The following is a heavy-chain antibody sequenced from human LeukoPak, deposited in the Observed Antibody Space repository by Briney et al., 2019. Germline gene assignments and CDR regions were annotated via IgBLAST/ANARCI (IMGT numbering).Heavy chain of an antibody. CDR3: VRVGGAAFGAVVTYLDS. CDR2: INWRGGVV. CDR1: GFSFNDYG. Sequence: GGSLRLSCVGSGFSFNDYGMTWVRQAPGEGLEWVSTINWRGGVVGYADSMKGRFTISRDNVKNSVYLEMNSLRVEDTALYYCVRVGGAAFGAVVTYLDSWGQGTLVTVSS. J-gene: IGHJ4*02. D-gene: IGHD2-21*02. V-gene: IGHV3-20*04.